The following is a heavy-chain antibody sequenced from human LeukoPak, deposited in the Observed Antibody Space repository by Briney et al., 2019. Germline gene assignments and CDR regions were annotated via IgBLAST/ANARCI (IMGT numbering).Heavy chain of an antibody. CDR3: ARERVVSDYNWFDP. D-gene: IGHD6-25*01. CDR1: GASFTGYS. Sequence: SETLSLTCAVHGASFTGYSWSWIRQPPGKGLEGIGEVNRVGYTIDNPSLKSRVSISIDTSTTQFSLRLTSVTVADTAVYFCARERVVSDYNWFDPWGQGTLVTVSS. CDR2: VNRVGYT. J-gene: IGHJ5*02. V-gene: IGHV4-34*01.